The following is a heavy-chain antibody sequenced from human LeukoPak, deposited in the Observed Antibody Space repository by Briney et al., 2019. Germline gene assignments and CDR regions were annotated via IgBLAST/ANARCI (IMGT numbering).Heavy chain of an antibody. CDR3: ARAQTYYGSGSYLY. CDR1: GFTFSSYA. D-gene: IGHD3-10*01. Sequence: GGSLRLSCAASGFTFSSYAMNWVRQAPGKGLEWVSYISSSSSTVYYADSLKGRFTISRDNAKNSLYLQMNSLRDEDTAVYYCARAQTYYGSGSYLYWGQGTLVTVSS. V-gene: IGHV3-48*02. CDR2: ISSSSSTV. J-gene: IGHJ4*02.